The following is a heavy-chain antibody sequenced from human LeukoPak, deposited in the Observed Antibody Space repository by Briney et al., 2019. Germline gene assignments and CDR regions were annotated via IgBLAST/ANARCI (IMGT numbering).Heavy chain of an antibody. Sequence: SETLSLTCTVSGGSISSGSYYWRWIRQPAGKGLEWIGSIYHSGSTHYNPSLKSRVTISVDTSKNQFSLKLSSVTAADTAVYYCARLGRHYYYYYYMDVWGKGTTVTISS. CDR3: ARLGRHYYYYYYMDV. D-gene: IGHD7-27*01. J-gene: IGHJ6*03. CDR2: IYHSGST. V-gene: IGHV4-39*07. CDR1: GGSISSGSYY.